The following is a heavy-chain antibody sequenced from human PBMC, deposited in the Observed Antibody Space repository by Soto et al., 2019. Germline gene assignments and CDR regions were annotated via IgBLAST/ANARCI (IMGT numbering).Heavy chain of an antibody. CDR1: GGTFSSYA. V-gene: IGHV1-69*06. CDR3: ARSAQSFLVRVGAAFDI. J-gene: IGHJ3*02. CDR2: IIPIFGTA. D-gene: IGHD1-26*01. Sequence: SVKVSCKASGGTFSSYAISWVRQAPGQGLEWMGGIIPIFGTANYAQKFQGRVTITADKSTSTAYMELSSLRSEDTAVYYCARSAQSFLVRVGAAFDICGQGTMVTVSS.